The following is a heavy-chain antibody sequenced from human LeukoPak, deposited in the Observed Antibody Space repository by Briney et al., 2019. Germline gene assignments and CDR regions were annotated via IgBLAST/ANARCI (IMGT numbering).Heavy chain of an antibody. CDR2: IYPGDSDT. D-gene: IGHD5-12*01. CDR3: ARLPSSVVATSPFDY. CDR1: EYSFTSYW. J-gene: IGHJ4*02. Sequence: GESLKISCKGSEYSFTSYWIGWVRQMPGKGLEWMGIIYPGDSDTRYSPSFQGQVTISADKSISTAYLQWSSLKASDTAMYYCARLPSSVVATSPFDYWGQGTLVTVSS. V-gene: IGHV5-51*01.